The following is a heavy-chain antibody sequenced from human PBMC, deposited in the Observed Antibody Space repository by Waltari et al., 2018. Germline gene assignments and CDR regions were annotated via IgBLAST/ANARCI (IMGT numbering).Heavy chain of an antibody. V-gene: IGHV4-34*01. Sequence: QVQLQQWGAGLLKPSETLSLTCAVYGGSFSGYYWSWIRQPPGKGLEWIGEINHSGSTNYNPSLKSRVTISVDTSKNQFSLKLSSVTAADTAVYYCARGHATIGDTAMVKLPYYFDYWGQGTLVTVSS. J-gene: IGHJ4*02. D-gene: IGHD5-18*01. CDR1: GGSFSGYY. CDR2: INHSGST. CDR3: ARGHATIGDTAMVKLPYYFDY.